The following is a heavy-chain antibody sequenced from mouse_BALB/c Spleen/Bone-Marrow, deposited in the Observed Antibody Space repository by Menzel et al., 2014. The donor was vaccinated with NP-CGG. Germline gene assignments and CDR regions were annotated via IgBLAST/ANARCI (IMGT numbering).Heavy chain of an antibody. CDR3: ARWEYYAMDY. J-gene: IGHJ4*01. CDR2: IDPANGNT. D-gene: IGHD4-1*01. V-gene: IGHV14-3*02. CDR1: GFDIKDTY. Sequence: VKLSCTASGFDIKDTYMHWVKQRPEQGLEWIGRIDPANGNTKYDPKFQGKATITADTSSNTAYLQLSSLTSEDTAVYYCARWEYYAMDYWGQGTSVTVSS.